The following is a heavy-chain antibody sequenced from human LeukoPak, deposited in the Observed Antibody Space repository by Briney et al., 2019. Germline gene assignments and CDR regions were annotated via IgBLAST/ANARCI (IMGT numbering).Heavy chain of an antibody. V-gene: IGHV3-48*01. CDR2: ISSTSSPI. D-gene: IGHD6-6*01. CDR1: GFTFNYYN. CDR3: ARDAEYSSSPSYMDV. Sequence: GGSLRLSCAASGFTFNYYNLNWVRQAPGKGLEWVSYISSTSSPIYYADSVKGRFTISRGNAKSSLYLQMNSLRAEDTAVYYCARDAEYSSSPSYMDVWGKGTTVTVSS. J-gene: IGHJ6*03.